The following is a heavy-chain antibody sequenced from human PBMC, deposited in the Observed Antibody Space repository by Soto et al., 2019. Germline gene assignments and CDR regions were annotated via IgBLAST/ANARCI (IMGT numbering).Heavy chain of an antibody. D-gene: IGHD4-17*01. CDR2: IYYSGST. Sequence: QLQLQESGPGLVKPSETLSLTCTVSGGSISGYYWSWIRQPPGKGLEWIGYIYYSGSTNYNPSLKSRVTISVDTSKIHCSLKLSSVTAADTAVYYCARDYGGPFDYWGQGTLVTVSP. J-gene: IGHJ4*02. CDR3: ARDYGGPFDY. V-gene: IGHV4-59*01. CDR1: GGSISGYY.